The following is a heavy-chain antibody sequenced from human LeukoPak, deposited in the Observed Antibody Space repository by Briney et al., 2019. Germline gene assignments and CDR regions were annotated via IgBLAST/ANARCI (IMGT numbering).Heavy chain of an antibody. D-gene: IGHD6-19*01. CDR2: IYHSGDT. V-gene: IGHV4-38-2*02. Sequence: SETLSLTCIVSGYSITSGYYWGWIRQPPGKGLEWIGSIYHSGDTYYNPSLKSRVTISVDTSKNQFSLKLDSVTAADTAVYYCAKRTSSGWYYFDYWGQGTLVTVSS. CDR3: AKRTSSGWYYFDY. J-gene: IGHJ4*02. CDR1: GYSITSGYY.